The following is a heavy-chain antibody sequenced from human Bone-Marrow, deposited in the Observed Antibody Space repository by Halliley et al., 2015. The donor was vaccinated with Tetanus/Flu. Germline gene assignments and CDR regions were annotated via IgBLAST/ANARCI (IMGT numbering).Heavy chain of an antibody. CDR2: IYHSGNT. D-gene: IGHD6-19*01. V-gene: IGHV4-39*01. CDR3: VRHGRQWLERYVDY. Sequence: IGSIYHSGNTFYNSSLKSRVTISVDTSKNQFSLNVYSVSAADTAVYYCVRHGRQWLERYVDYWGQGTLVAVSS. J-gene: IGHJ4*02.